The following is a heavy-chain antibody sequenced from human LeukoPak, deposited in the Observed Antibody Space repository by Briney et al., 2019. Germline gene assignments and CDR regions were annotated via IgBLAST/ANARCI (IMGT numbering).Heavy chain of an antibody. J-gene: IGHJ4*02. CDR2: INYSGST. CDR1: GGSISSTFYY. Sequence: SETLSLTCTVSGGSISSTFYYWGWIRQPPGKGLEWIGSINYSGSTYYNPSLKSRVTISVDTSKNQFSLKLSSVTAADTAVYYCARRRFVRGPDVVNPLDYWGQGTLVTVSS. D-gene: IGHD2-8*01. CDR3: ARRRFVRGPDVVNPLDY. V-gene: IGHV4-39*01.